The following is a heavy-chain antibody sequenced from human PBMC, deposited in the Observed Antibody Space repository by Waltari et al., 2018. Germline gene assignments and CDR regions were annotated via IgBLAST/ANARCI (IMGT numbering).Heavy chain of an antibody. J-gene: IGHJ4*02. Sequence: EVQLLESGGGLVQPGGSLRLSCAASGFTLSNYAMSWVRQAPGKGLEWVSGISGSGRTSYAESVKGRLTISRDNSKNILYLQLNSLRAEDTAVYYCAKKGAVVISPYYFDNWGQGTLVTVSS. CDR3: AKKGAVVISPYYFDN. D-gene: IGHD3-22*01. CDR2: ISGSGRT. CDR1: GFTLSNYA. V-gene: IGHV3-23*01.